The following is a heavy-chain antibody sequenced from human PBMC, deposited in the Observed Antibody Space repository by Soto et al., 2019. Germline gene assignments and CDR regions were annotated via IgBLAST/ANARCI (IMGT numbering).Heavy chain of an antibody. V-gene: IGHV2-70*01. J-gene: IGHJ6*02. Sequence: GSGPTLVNPTQTLTLTCTFSGFSLSTSGMCVSWIRQPPGKALEWLALIDWDDDKYYSTSLKTRLTISKDTSKNQVVLTMTNMDPVDTATYYCARIAYYYDCSGYPDPYYYYGMDVWGQGTTVTVS. D-gene: IGHD3-22*01. CDR2: IDWDDDK. CDR1: GFSLSTSGMC. CDR3: ARIAYYYDCSGYPDPYYYYGMDV.